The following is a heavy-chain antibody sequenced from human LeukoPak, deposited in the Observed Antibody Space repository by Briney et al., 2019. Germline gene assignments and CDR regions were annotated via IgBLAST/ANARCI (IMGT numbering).Heavy chain of an antibody. D-gene: IGHD3-10*01. CDR2: VSRSGST. CDR3: ARDIWGSGSYHSWFDP. CDR1: GDYISSGSYY. Sequence: SETLSLTCSVSGDYISSGSYYWSWIRQPAGKGLEWIGRVSRSGSTNYNPSLRSRVTISVDTSKNLFSLNLTSVTAADTAVYFCARDIWGSGSYHSWFDPWGQGTPVTVSS. J-gene: IGHJ5*02. V-gene: IGHV4-61*02.